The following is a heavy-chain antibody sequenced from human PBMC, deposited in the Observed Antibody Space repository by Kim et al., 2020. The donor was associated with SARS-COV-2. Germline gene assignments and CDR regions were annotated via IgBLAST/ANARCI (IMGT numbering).Heavy chain of an antibody. V-gene: IGHV4-39*01. J-gene: IGHJ4*02. CDR2: IYYTGNT. D-gene: IGHD4-4*01. CDR3: ARQRATALYFDY. Sequence: SETLSLTCTVSGGSISSSSYYWGWLRQPPGKGLEWIGSIYYTGNTYYKPSLKSRVTISVDTSKNQFSLKLTSVTAADTAVYYCARQRATALYFDYWGQGTLVTVSS. CDR1: GGSISSSSYY.